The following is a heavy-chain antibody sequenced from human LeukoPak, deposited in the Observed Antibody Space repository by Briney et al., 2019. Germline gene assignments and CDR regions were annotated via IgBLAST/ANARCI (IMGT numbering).Heavy chain of an antibody. CDR3: ARHRYCSGGSCYSDY. D-gene: IGHD2-15*01. V-gene: IGHV5-51*01. CDR2: MYLGDSET. J-gene: IGHJ4*02. CDR1: GFTFTKYW. Sequence: GESLKISCKGSGFTFTKYWIGWVRQMPGKGLEWMGIMYLGDSETRYSPSFQGQVTISADKSISTAYLQWSSLKASDTAMYYCARHRYCSGGSCYSDYWGQGTLVTVSS.